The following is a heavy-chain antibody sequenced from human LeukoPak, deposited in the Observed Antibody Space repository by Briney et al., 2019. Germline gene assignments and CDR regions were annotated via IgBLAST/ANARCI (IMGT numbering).Heavy chain of an antibody. D-gene: IGHD3-10*01. CDR3: ASDLTMVRGVGY. J-gene: IGHJ4*02. Sequence: RGESLKISCKGSGYSFTTYWIGWVRQMPGKGLEWMGIIYVGDSDARYSPSFQGQVNISADKSISTAYLQWSSLKASDTAMYYCASDLTMVRGVGYWGQGTLVTVSS. CDR1: GYSFTTYW. CDR2: IYVGDSDA. V-gene: IGHV5-51*01.